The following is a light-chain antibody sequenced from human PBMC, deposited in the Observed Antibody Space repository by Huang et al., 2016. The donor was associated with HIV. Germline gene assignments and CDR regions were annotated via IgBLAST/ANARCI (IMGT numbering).Light chain of an antibody. V-gene: IGKV1-39*01. Sequence: DIQMTQSPSSLSESVGDRVTITCRASQTISSHLNWYQQKPRKAPKVLIYGATNLQSGVPSRFSGSASGTDFTLTISSLQPEDFATYYCQQTYSAPTFGQGTKVEIK. CDR1: QTISSH. CDR3: QQTYSAPT. CDR2: GAT. J-gene: IGKJ1*01.